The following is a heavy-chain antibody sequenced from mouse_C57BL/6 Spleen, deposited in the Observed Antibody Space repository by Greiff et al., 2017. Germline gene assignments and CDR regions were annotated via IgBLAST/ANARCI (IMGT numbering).Heavy chain of an antibody. CDR1: GYSITSGYY. Sequence: EVKLMESGPGLVKPSQSLSLTCSVTGYSITSGYYWNWSRQFPRNKLEWMGYISYDGSNNYNPSLKNRISITRDTSKNQFFLKLNSVTTEDTATYYCARVRWLLPFAYWGQGTLVTVSA. D-gene: IGHD2-3*01. J-gene: IGHJ3*01. CDR2: ISYDGSN. CDR3: ARVRWLLPFAY. V-gene: IGHV3-6*01.